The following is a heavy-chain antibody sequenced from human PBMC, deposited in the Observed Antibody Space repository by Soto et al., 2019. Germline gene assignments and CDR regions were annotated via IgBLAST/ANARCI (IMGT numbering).Heavy chain of an antibody. CDR3: ARDGPSSSKLVANWFDP. Sequence: GGSLRLSCAASGFTFSSYSMNWVRQAPGKGLKWVSSISSSSSYIYYADSVKGRFTISRDNAKNSLYLQMNSLRAEDTAVYYCARDGPSSSKLVANWFDPWGQGTLVTVSS. CDR2: ISSSSSYI. V-gene: IGHV3-21*01. D-gene: IGHD6-6*01. CDR1: GFTFSSYS. J-gene: IGHJ5*02.